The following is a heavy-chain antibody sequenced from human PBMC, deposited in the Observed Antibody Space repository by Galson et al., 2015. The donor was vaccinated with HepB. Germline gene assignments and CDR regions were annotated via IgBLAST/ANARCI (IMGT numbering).Heavy chain of an antibody. Sequence: SVKVSCKASGYTFTRYTMHWVRQAPGQRPEWMGWINVADDNTRSSQKFQGRVTFTRDTSASTAYMELSSLRSEDAAVYYCTAMDYGDYWGQGTLVTVSS. V-gene: IGHV1-3*01. D-gene: IGHD2-8*01. CDR2: INVADDNT. CDR1: GYTFTRYT. CDR3: TAMDYGDY. J-gene: IGHJ4*02.